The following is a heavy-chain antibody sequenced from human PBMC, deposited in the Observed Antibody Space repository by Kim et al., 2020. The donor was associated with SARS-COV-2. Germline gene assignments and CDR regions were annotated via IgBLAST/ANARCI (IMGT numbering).Heavy chain of an antibody. J-gene: IGHJ6*02. CDR1: GYSFTRYW. CDR3: SRRGSSRWYRDPYYYYFGMDV. CDR2: IYPGDSDT. V-gene: IGHV5-51*01. D-gene: IGHD6-13*01. Sequence: GESLKISCKGSGYSFTRYWIGWVRQMPGKGLEWMGIIYPGDSDTRYSPSFQGQVTISADKSISTAYLQRSRLKASDTAMYYCSRRGSSRWYRDPYYYYFGMDVWSGGTKVTVSS.